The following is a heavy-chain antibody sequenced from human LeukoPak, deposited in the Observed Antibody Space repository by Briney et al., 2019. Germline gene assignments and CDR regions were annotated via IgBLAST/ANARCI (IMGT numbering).Heavy chain of an antibody. D-gene: IGHD3-10*01. V-gene: IGHV3-7*01. CDR3: ARDLGPELPFDY. CDR2: IKQNGGEN. J-gene: IGHJ4*02. Sequence: GGSLRLSXAASGFTFSSYWMSWVRQAPGKGLEWVANIKQNGGENYYVDSVKGRFTISRDNAKNSVYLQMNSLRAEDTAVYYCARDLGPELPFDYWGQGTLVTVSS. CDR1: GFTFSSYW.